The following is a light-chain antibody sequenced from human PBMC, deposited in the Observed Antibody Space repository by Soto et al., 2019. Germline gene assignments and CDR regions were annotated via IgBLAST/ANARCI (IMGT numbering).Light chain of an antibody. CDR2: ASS. CDR1: QTISHY. Sequence: DIQMTQSPASLAASLGDRITISCRASQTISHYLNWYHQKPGKAPKLLIYASSTLQSGVPSTFSGSGSGTEFTLSISSLQPEDFGTYYCQQSYNIPFTFGPGTKVDVK. CDR3: QQSYNIPFT. V-gene: IGKV1-39*01. J-gene: IGKJ3*01.